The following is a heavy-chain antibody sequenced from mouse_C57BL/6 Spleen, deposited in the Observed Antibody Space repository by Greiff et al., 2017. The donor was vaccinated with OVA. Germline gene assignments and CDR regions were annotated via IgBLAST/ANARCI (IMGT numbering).Heavy chain of an antibody. J-gene: IGHJ1*03. CDR2: IDPSDSYT. CDR3: ARKLGTGVERRYFDV. Sequence: QVQLQQPGAELVKPGASVQLSCKASGYTFTSYWMQWVKQRPGQGLEWIGEIDPSDSYTNYNQKFKGKATLTVDTSSSTAYMPLSSLTSEDSAVYYCARKLGTGVERRYFDVWGTGTTVTVSS. CDR1: GYTFTSYW. V-gene: IGHV1-50*01. D-gene: IGHD1-1*01.